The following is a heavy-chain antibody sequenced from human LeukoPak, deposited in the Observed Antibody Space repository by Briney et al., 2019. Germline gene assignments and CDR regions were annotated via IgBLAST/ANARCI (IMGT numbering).Heavy chain of an antibody. CDR2: MYPGDSDT. D-gene: IGHD2/OR15-2a*01. V-gene: IGHV5-51*01. CDR1: GSRFTSYW. CDR3: ARHSSHGEYAYVFDI. Sequence: GVSLQISYQGSGSRFTSYWIAWVRPMPGRGLEWIGTMYPGDSDTRYSPSFQGQVTISADKSISTAFLQRSSLKASDSAMYYCARHSSHGEYAYVFDIWGQGTMVTVSS. J-gene: IGHJ3*02.